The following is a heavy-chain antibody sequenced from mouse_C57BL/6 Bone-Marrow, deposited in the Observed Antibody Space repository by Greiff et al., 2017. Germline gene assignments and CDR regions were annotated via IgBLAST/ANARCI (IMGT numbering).Heavy chain of an antibody. CDR1: GYTFTSYG. V-gene: IGHV1-81*01. CDR3: ARPPITTVESWFAY. CDR2: IYPRSGNT. Sequence: QVQLKESGAELARPGASVKLSCKASGYTFTSYGISWVKQRTGQGLEWIGEIYPRSGNTYYNEKFKGKATLTADKSSSTAYMELRSLTSEDSAVYFCARPPITTVESWFAYWGQGTLVTVSA. D-gene: IGHD1-1*01. J-gene: IGHJ3*01.